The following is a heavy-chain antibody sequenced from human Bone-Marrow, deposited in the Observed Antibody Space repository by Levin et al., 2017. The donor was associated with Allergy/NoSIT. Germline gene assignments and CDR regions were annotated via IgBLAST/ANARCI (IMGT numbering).Heavy chain of an antibody. CDR1: GFTFSSYS. CDR2: ISSSSSYI. D-gene: IGHD4-17*01. Sequence: PGGSLRLSCAASGFTFSSYSMNWVRQAPGKGLEWVSSISSSSSYIYYADSVKGRFTISRDNAKNSLYLQMNSLRAEDTAVYYCARACAVTTSYYYGMDVWGQGTTVTVSS. J-gene: IGHJ6*02. V-gene: IGHV3-21*01. CDR3: ARACAVTTSYYYGMDV.